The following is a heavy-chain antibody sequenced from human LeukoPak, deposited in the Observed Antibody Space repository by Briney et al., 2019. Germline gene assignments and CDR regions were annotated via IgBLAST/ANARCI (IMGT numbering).Heavy chain of an antibody. CDR2: ICGHGISI. CDR3: AKTIHYFYYMDV. D-gene: IGHD4/OR15-4a*01. Sequence: GGSLRLSCEASGFTFSNYAMSWVRQAPGTGLEWVSGICGHGISIYYADSVKGRFAISRDNSKNTLYLQMNSLRAEDTAVYYCAKTIHYFYYMDVWGKGTTVTVSS. CDR1: GFTFSNYA. V-gene: IGHV3-23*01. J-gene: IGHJ6*03.